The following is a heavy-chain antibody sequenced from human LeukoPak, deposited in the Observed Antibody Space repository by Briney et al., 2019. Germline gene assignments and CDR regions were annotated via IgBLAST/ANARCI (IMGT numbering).Heavy chain of an antibody. V-gene: IGHV4-4*07. CDR2: IYISGSGST. CDR1: GGSISSYY. J-gene: IGHJ4*02. CDR3: ARGPRITMVRGVILDY. Sequence: SETPSLTCTVSGGSISSYYWSWIRQPAGKGLEWIGRIYISGSGSTNYNPSLKSRVTMSVDTSKNQFSLKLSSVTAADTAVYYCARGPRITMVRGVILDYWGQGTLVTVSS. D-gene: IGHD3-10*01.